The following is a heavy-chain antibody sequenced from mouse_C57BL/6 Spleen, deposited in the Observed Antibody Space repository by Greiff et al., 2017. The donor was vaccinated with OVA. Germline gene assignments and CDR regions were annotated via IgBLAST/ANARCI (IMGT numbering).Heavy chain of an antibody. J-gene: IGHJ4*01. D-gene: IGHD2-4*01. CDR2: IRNKANGYTT. V-gene: IGHV7-3*01. CDR3: ARIFVMITKDYYAMDY. Sequence: EVMLVESGGGLVQPGGSLSLSCAASGFTFTDYYMSWVRQPPGKALEWLGFIRNKANGYTTEYSVYVKGRFTISRDNSQSILYLQMNALSAEDIATYYCARIFVMITKDYYAMDYWGQGTSVTVSS. CDR1: GFTFTDYY.